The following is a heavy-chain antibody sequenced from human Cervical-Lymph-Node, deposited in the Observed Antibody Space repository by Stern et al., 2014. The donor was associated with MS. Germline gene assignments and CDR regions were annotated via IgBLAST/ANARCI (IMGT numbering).Heavy chain of an antibody. D-gene: IGHD2-21*02. CDR3: ATHRGRVTYYYGMDV. CDR2: FDPEHGET. V-gene: IGHV1-24*01. J-gene: IGHJ6*02. CDR1: GYTLSEIS. Sequence: QVQLVQSGAEVKQPGASLKLSCKVSGYTLSEISMHWVRQAPGKGLEWMGGFDPEHGETLYAQKCQGRVTMAEDRSTDTAHMELSSLRSEDTAVYYCATHRGRVTYYYGMDVWGQGTTVTVSS.